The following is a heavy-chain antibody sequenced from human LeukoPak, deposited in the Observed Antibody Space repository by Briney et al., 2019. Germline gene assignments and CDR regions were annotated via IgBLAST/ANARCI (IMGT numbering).Heavy chain of an antibody. CDR3: AGDHLRYYYGSGSRRWFDP. D-gene: IGHD3-10*01. CDR2: ISYSGST. CDR1: GGSIVSSDYY. J-gene: IGHJ5*02. V-gene: IGHV4-39*07. Sequence: SETLSLTCTVSGGSIVSSDYYWGWIRQPPGKGLEWIGTISYSGSTYYNPSLNSRVTMSADTSKNQFSLKLSSVTAADTAVYYCAGDHLRYYYGSGSRRWFDPWGQGTLVTVSS.